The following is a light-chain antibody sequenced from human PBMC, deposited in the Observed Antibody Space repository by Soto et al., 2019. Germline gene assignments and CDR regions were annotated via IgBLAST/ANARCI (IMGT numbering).Light chain of an antibody. Sequence: AIQLTQSPSSLSASVGERVTITCRASQGLGGHLAWYQQKPGKAPSLLIYSATTLQSGVPSRFSGSGSRTDFTLTISSLQPEDFATYYCQQFTSYPLTFGQGTRLEI. V-gene: IGKV1-13*02. J-gene: IGKJ5*01. CDR3: QQFTSYPLT. CDR1: QGLGGH. CDR2: SAT.